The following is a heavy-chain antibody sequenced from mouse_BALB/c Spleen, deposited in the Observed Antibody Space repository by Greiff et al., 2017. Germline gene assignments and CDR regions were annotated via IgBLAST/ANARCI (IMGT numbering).Heavy chain of an antibody. CDR3: ARQGYDSPMDD. CDR2: INSNGGST. V-gene: IGHV5-6-3*01. CDR1: GFTFSSYG. Sequence: EVMLVESGGGLVQPGGSLKLSCAASGFTFSSYGMSWVRQTPDKRLELVATINSNGGSTYYPDSVKGRFTISRDNAKNTLYLQLSSLKSEDTAMYYCARQGYDSPMDDWGQGTSVTVSA. D-gene: IGHD2-14*01. J-gene: IGHJ4*01.